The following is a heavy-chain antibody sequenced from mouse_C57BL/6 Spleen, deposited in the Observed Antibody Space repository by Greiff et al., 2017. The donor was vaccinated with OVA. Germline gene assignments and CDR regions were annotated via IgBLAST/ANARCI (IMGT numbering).Heavy chain of an antibody. CDR1: GYPFPSYW. D-gene: IGHD3-1*01. CDR2: INPSNGGT. CDR3: ARSGSYWYFDV. Sequence: VQLQQPGTELVKPGASVKLSCKASGYPFPSYWMHWVKQRPGQGLEWIGNINPSNGGTNYNEKFKSKATLTVDKSSSTAYMQLSSLTSEDAAVYYCARSGSYWYFDVWGTGTTVTVSS. J-gene: IGHJ1*03. V-gene: IGHV1-53*01.